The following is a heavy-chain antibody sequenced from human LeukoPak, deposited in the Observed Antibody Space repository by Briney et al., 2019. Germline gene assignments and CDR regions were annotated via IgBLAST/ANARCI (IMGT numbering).Heavy chain of an antibody. D-gene: IGHD1-26*01. CDR3: ARDRVGAY. V-gene: IGHV3-48*02. CDR1: GFTFSTYS. Sequence: GGFLRPPCASSGFTFSTYSMNWVRKAPGKGLGWLSYITSSSSTIYYADSVQGRFPIFRDNDKSALSLQMNSVRDEDTVVYYCARDRVGAYWGQGTLVTVSS. J-gene: IGHJ4*02. CDR2: ITSSSSTI.